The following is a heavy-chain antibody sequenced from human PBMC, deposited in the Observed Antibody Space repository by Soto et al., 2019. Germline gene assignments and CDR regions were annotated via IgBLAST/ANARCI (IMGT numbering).Heavy chain of an antibody. CDR2: ISGSGGST. V-gene: IGHV3-23*01. J-gene: IGHJ4*02. CDR3: AKSTPYYDILTGHYLTVGYFDY. CDR1: GFTFSSYA. Sequence: GGSLRLSCAASGFTFSSYAMSWVRQAPGKGLEWVSAISGSGGSTYYADSVKGRFTISRDNSKNTLYLQMNSLRAEDTAVYYCAKSTPYYDILTGHYLTVGYFDYWGQGTLVTVS. D-gene: IGHD3-9*01.